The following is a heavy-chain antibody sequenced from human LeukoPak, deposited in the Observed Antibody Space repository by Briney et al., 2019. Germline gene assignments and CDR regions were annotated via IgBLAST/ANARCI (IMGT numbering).Heavy chain of an antibody. V-gene: IGHV3-30*01. CDR3: ARPLNIAVAGTGY. D-gene: IGHD6-19*01. CDR2: ISYDGSNK. J-gene: IGHJ4*02. Sequence: PGGSLRLSCAASGFTFSSYAMHWVRQAPGKGLEWVAVISYDGSNKYYADSVEGRFTISRDNSKNTLYLQMNSLRAEDTAVYYCARPLNIAVAGTGYWGQGTLVTVSS. CDR1: GFTFSSYA.